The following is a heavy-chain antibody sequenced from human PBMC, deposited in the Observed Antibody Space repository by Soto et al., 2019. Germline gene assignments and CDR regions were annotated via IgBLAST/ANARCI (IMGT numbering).Heavy chain of an antibody. V-gene: IGHV3-73*01. J-gene: IGHJ3*02. CDR3: TRYGGNDDAFDI. CDR2: IRSKANSYAT. CDR1: GFTFSGSA. Sequence: GGSLRLSCAASGFTFSGSAMHWVRQASGKGLEWVGRIRSKANSYATAYAASVKGRFTISRDDSKNTAYLQMNSLKTEDTAVYYCTRYGGNDDAFDIWGQGTMVTVSS. D-gene: IGHD5-12*01.